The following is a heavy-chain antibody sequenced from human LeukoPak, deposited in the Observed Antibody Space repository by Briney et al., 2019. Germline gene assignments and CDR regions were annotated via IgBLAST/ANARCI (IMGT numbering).Heavy chain of an antibody. J-gene: IGHJ3*02. CDR1: GLTFSRYS. D-gene: IGHD2-2*01. CDR3: SREGYFSSTSSYDDAFDI. Sequence: PGGALRLSCAACGLTFSRYSMNWVGQARGRGGEGVSYISSSRRTIYYADSVRGGFTISRYNAKNSLYLQINSLRAEDTAVYYCSREGYFSSTSSYDDAFDIWGQGTMVTVSS. CDR2: ISSSRRTI. V-gene: IGHV3-48*01.